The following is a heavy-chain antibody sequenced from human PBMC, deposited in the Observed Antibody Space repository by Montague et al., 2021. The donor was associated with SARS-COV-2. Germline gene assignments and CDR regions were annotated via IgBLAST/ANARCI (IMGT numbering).Heavy chain of an antibody. CDR3: ARAIWHLDV. V-gene: IGHV4-4*07. J-gene: IGHJ2*01. CDR2: IYTGGYV. CDR1: GDSISRYY. Sequence: SDSLSLTRSVSGDSISRYYWSWIRQSDGKGLEWIGRIYTGGYVNYNPALQSRVSMSVDMSKSQVSLNVTSVTAADTAVYYCARAIWHLDVWGRGILVIVSS.